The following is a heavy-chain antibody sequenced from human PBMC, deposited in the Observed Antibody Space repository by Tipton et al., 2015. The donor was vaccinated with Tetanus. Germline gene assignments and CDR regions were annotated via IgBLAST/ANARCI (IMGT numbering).Heavy chain of an antibody. D-gene: IGHD6-25*01. CDR3: ASGSTLDY. Sequence: QLVQSGGGLIQPGGSLRLSCAVSGFVFSSYTMNWVRQAPGKGLEWVASISSTSSYIYYADSVKGRFIISRDNAKNSLYLQMSSLRGDDTAVYYCASGSTLDYWGQGALVSVSS. CDR2: ISSTSSYI. V-gene: IGHV3-21*01. J-gene: IGHJ4*02. CDR1: GFVFSSYT.